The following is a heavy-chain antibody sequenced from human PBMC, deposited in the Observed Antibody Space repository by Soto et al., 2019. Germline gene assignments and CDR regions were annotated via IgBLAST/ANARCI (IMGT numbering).Heavy chain of an antibody. CDR3: AKEGRGLLWFGELDERGPFDY. CDR1: GGSISSGSSY. V-gene: IGHV3-23*01. J-gene: IGHJ4*02. D-gene: IGHD3-10*01. CDR2: ISGSGGST. Sequence: ETLSLTCTVSGGSISSGSSYWGWIRQPPGKGLEWVSAISGSGGSTYYADSVKGRFTISRDNSKNTLYLQMNSLRAEDTAVYYCAKEGRGLLWFGELDERGPFDYWGQGTLVTVSS.